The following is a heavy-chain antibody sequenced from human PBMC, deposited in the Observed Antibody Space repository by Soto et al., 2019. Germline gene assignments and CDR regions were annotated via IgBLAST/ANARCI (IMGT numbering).Heavy chain of an antibody. Sequence: PSETLSLTCTVSGGSLSSYYWSWIRQPPGKGLEWIGYIYYSGSTNYNPSLKSRVTISVDTSKNQFSLKLSSVTAADTAVYYCARMSGYDWGYYYYMDVWGKGTTVTVSS. CDR1: GGSLSSYY. CDR2: IYYSGST. D-gene: IGHD5-12*01. V-gene: IGHV4-59*01. CDR3: ARMSGYDWGYYYYMDV. J-gene: IGHJ6*03.